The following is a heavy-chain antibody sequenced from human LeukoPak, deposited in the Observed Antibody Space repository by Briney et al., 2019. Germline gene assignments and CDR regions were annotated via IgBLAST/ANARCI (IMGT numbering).Heavy chain of an antibody. Sequence: PSETLSLTCTVAGGSFSSNTYYWGWIRQPPGKGLEWIGSISYSESTYYNPSLKSRVTISVDTSKNQFSLELLSVAAADTAAYYCARHVGPDTRITMLRGVSFPRYNNWFDPWGQGTLVTVSS. CDR2: ISYSEST. CDR3: ARHVGPDTRITMLRGVSFPRYNNWFDP. J-gene: IGHJ5*02. CDR1: GGSFSSNTYY. V-gene: IGHV4-39*01. D-gene: IGHD3-10*01.